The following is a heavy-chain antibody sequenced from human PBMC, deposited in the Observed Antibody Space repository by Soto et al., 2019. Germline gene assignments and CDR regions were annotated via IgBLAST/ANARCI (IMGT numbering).Heavy chain of an antibody. J-gene: IGHJ2*01. CDR1: GGSISSYY. V-gene: IGHV4-59*01. CDR2: IYYSGST. Sequence: SETLSLTCTVSGGSISSYYWSWIRQPPGKGLEWIGYIYYSGSTNYNPSLKSRVTISVDTSKNQFSLKLSSVTAADTAVYYCARVCCGSCTNVGFCQWYFDLWGRGTLVTVSS. CDR3: ARVCCGSCTNVGFCQWYFDL. D-gene: IGHD2-15*01.